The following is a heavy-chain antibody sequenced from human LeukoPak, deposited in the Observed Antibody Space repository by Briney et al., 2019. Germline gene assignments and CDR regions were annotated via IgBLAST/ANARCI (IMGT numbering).Heavy chain of an antibody. V-gene: IGHV3-21*01. CDR1: EFTFSSYS. Sequence: GGSLRLSCAASEFTFSSYSMNWVRQAAGKGLEWVSSISGSSSYIYFADSVKGRFTISRDNAKKSLYLQMNSLRAEDTAVYYCARHDSSGYYLLGALDYWGQGTLVTVSS. CDR2: ISGSSSYI. J-gene: IGHJ4*02. D-gene: IGHD3-22*01. CDR3: ARHDSSGYYLLGALDY.